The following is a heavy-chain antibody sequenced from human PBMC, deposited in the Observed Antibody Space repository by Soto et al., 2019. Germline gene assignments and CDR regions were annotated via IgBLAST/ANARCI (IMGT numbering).Heavy chain of an antibody. CDR1: GSSFSDYY. D-gene: IGHD1-26*01. CDR3: ASGRGRYFYYGMDV. CDR2: ITSSSSYT. V-gene: IGHV3-11*03. J-gene: IGHJ6*02. Sequence: GSLRLSCAASGSSFSDYYMSWIRQSPGKGLEWLSYITSSSSYTHYADSVKGRFTISRDNSKNTLYLQMNSLRAEDTAVYYCASGRGRYFYYGMDVWGQGTTVTVSS.